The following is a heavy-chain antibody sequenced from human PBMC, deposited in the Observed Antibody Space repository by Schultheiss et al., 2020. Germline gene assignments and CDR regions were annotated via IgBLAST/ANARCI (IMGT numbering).Heavy chain of an antibody. CDR2: INPSGGST. CDR3: ARVGEYQLLLGGMDV. Sequence: ASVKVSCKASGYTFTSYYMHWVRQAPGQGLEWMGIINPSGGSTSYAQKFQGRVTMTRDTSTSTVYMELSSLRSEDTAVYYCARVGEYQLLLGGMDVWGQGTTVNVYS. CDR1: GYTFTSYY. V-gene: IGHV1-46*01. J-gene: IGHJ6*02. D-gene: IGHD2-2*01.